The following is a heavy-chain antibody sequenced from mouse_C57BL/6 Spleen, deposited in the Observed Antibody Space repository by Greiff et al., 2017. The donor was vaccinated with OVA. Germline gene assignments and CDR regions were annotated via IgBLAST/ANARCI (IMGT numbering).Heavy chain of an antibody. CDR1: GYTFTSYW. D-gene: IGHD2-4*01. Sequence: QVQLQQSGAELVKPGASVKLSCKASGYTFTSYWMHWVKQRPGQGLEWIGMIHPNSGSTNYNEKFKSKATLTVDKSSSTAYMQLSSLTSEDSAVYYCAREDYDEGYYFDYWGQGTTLTVSS. J-gene: IGHJ2*01. CDR3: AREDYDEGYYFDY. CDR2: IHPNSGST. V-gene: IGHV1-64*01.